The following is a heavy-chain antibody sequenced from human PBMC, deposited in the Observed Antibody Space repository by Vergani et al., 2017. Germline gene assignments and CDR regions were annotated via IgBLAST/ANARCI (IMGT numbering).Heavy chain of an antibody. CDR3: ARVRVAGGKNWFDP. J-gene: IGHJ5*02. CDR1: GFTFTAHG. D-gene: IGHD6-19*01. V-gene: IGHV3-33*08. Sequence: VQLLESGGGSAQPGESLRLSCVASGFTFTAHGLNWVRQAPGKGLEWVGLIYYDGSNAYYADSVKGRFTISRDNSKNTLYLQMSSLRAEDTAVYYCARVRVAGGKNWFDPWGQGTLVTVSS. CDR2: IYYDGSNA.